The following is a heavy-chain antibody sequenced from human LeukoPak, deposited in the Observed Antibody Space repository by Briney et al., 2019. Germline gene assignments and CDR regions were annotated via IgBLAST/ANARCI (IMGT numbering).Heavy chain of an antibody. J-gene: IGHJ4*02. CDR2: ITKDGGTK. CDR1: GFTFDEHD. V-gene: IGHV3-43*02. D-gene: IGHD1-1*01. Sequence: PGGSLRLSCAASGFTFDEHDMHWVRQVPGKGLEWLCLITKDGGTKHYADSVKGRFSISRDNSRNSLSLQMNSLRSEDAALYFCAKRSGAPNNFDYWGQGVLVTVSS. CDR3: AKRSGAPNNFDY.